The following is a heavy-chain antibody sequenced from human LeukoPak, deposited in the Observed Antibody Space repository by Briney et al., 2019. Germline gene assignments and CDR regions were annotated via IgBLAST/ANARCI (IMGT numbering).Heavy chain of an antibody. D-gene: IGHD3-22*01. CDR3: ARGGSYYYDSNGYFGY. J-gene: IGHJ4*02. Sequence: GGSLRLSCAASGFTFSSYAMSWVRQAPGKGLEWVSGISGSGGSTYYAHPVKGRFTISRDNSKNTLYLQMNSLSAEDTAVYYCARGGSYYYDSNGYFGYWGQGTLVTVSS. V-gene: IGHV3-23*01. CDR2: ISGSGGST. CDR1: GFTFSSYA.